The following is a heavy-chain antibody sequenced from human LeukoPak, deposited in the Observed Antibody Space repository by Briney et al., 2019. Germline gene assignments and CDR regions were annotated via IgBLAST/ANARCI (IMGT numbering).Heavy chain of an antibody. CDR1: GFTFSSYA. D-gene: IGHD3-22*01. CDR3: AREDSSGAFDI. CDR2: ISSNGGST. J-gene: IGHJ3*02. V-gene: IGHV3-64*01. Sequence: GGSLRLSCAASGFTFSSYAVHWVRQAPGKGLEYVSAISSNGGSTYYANSVKGRFTISRDNSKNTLYLQMGSLRAEDMAVYYCAREDSSGAFDIWGQGTMVTVSS.